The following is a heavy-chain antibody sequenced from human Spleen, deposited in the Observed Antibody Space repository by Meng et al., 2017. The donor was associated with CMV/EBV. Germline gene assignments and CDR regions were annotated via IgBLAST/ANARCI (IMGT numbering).Heavy chain of an antibody. D-gene: IGHD3-22*01. J-gene: IGHJ4*02. CDR2: IYYSGST. CDR1: SGNYY. Sequence: SGNYYWSWIRQHTGKSLECIGYIYYSGSTYSNPSLKSRVIISLDTSKNQFSLKLSPVAAADTAVYYCARVSGRYDTSGYYQRFFDYWGQGTLVTVSS. V-gene: IGHV4-31*02. CDR3: ARVSGRYDTSGYYQRFFDY.